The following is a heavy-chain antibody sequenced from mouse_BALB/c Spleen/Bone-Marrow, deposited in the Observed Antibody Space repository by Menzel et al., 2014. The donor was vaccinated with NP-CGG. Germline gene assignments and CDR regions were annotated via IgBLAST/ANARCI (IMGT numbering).Heavy chain of an antibody. CDR3: AIAGLCSRYFFLDV. Sequence: DLVKPGASVKLSCKASGYTFSSYWINWIKQRPGQGLEWIGRFAPGSGSTNYNEVFKGKATLTVDTSSATVYIHLDSLTSEDCSVYFCAIAGLCSRYFFLDVWGADITLPVSS. V-gene: IGHV1S41*01. CDR2: FAPGSGST. D-gene: IGHD1-1*01. J-gene: IGHJ1*01. CDR1: GYTFSSYW.